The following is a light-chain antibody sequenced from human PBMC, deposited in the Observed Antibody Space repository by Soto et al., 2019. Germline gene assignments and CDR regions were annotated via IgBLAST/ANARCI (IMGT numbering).Light chain of an antibody. CDR2: DAS. CDR1: QSVSSSS. J-gene: IGKJ3*01. V-gene: IGKV3D-20*02. CDR3: QQRTNWRGVS. Sequence: EIVLTQSPGTLSLSPGERATLSCRASQSVSSSSLAWYQQKPGQAPRLLIYDASNRATGIPARFSGSGSGTDFTLTIASLEPEDFAVYYCQQRTNWRGVSFGPGTKVDIK.